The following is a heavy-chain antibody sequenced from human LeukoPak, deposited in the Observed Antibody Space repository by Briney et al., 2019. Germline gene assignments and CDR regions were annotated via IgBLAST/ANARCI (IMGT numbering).Heavy chain of an antibody. V-gene: IGHV4-4*07. CDR1: GGSISSYY. CDR2: IYTSGST. Sequence: SSETLSLTCTVSGGSISSYYWSWIRQPAGKGLEWIGRIYTSGSTNYNPSLKSRVTMSVDTSKNQFSLKLSSVTAADTAVYYCARGKAYYYDSSGYLPGAFDIWGQGTMVTVSS. D-gene: IGHD3-22*01. CDR3: ARGKAYYYDSSGYLPGAFDI. J-gene: IGHJ3*02.